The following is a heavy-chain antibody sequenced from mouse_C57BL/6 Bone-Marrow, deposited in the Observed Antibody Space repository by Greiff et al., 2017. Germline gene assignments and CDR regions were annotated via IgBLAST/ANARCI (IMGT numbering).Heavy chain of an antibody. Sequence: QVQLQQSGAELVMPGASVKLSCKASDYTFTSSWMHWVKQRPGQGLEWIGVIDPSDSYTNYNQKFKGKSTLPVDKSSSTAYMQLSSLTSEDSAVYYCARAWGAYWGQGTLVTVSA. J-gene: IGHJ3*01. V-gene: IGHV1-69*01. CDR2: IDPSDSYT. CDR3: ARAWGAY. CDR1: DYTFTSSW.